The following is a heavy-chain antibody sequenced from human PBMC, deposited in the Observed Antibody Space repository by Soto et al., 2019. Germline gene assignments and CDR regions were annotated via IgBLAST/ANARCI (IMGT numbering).Heavy chain of an antibody. D-gene: IGHD2-15*01. Sequence: EVQVVQSGAEIKMPGATVRISCTLSGYTFRDHYIHWIRQAPGKGLQWMGLVDPDDGETLYGEKFRGRVTITADTSADSAYMELSSLRSEDTAIYYCTTDRATLCSRTYVFDFWGQGTQVTVSS. CDR1: GYTFRDHY. CDR2: VDPDDGET. J-gene: IGHJ4*02. V-gene: IGHV1-69-2*01. CDR3: TTDRATLCSRTYVFDF.